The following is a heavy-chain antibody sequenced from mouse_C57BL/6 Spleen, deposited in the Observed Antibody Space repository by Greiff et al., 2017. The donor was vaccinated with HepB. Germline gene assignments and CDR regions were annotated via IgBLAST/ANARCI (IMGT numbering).Heavy chain of an antibody. CDR2: IYPGSGNT. V-gene: IGHV1-76*01. Sequence: QVHVKQSGAELVRPGASVKLSCKASGYTFTDYYINWVKQRPGQGLEWIARIYPGSGNTYYNEKFKGKATLTAEKSSSTAYMQLSSLTSEDSAVYFWARGDDGYYGGYFDVWGTGTTVTVSS. J-gene: IGHJ1*03. CDR1: GYTFTDYY. CDR3: ARGDDGYYGGYFDV. D-gene: IGHD2-3*01.